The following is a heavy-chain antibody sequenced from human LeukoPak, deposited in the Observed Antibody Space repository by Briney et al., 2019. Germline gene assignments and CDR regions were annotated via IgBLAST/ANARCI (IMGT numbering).Heavy chain of an antibody. J-gene: IGHJ2*01. CDR3: ASPRYPGIAAAGHFYWYFDL. CDR1: GGSIGFYY. V-gene: IGHV4-59*01. Sequence: SETLSLTCTVSGGSIGFYYWNWIRQPPGKGLEWIGCVYYNGSSNYNPSLKSRVTISVDTSKIQFSLKLSSVTAADTAVYYCASPRYPGIAAAGHFYWYFDLWGRGTLVTVSS. D-gene: IGHD6-13*01. CDR2: VYYNGSS.